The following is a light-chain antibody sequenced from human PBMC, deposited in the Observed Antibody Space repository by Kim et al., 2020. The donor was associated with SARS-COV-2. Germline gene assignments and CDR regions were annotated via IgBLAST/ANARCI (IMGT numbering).Light chain of an antibody. J-gene: IGLJ2*01. CDR1: KLGDKY. Sequence: SYELTQPPSVSVSPGQTASITCSGDKLGDKYACWYQQKPGQSPVLVIYQDSKRPSGIPERFSGSNSGNKATLTISGTQAMDEADYYCQAWDSSILFGGGTQLTVL. V-gene: IGLV3-1*01. CDR3: QAWDSSIL. CDR2: QDS.